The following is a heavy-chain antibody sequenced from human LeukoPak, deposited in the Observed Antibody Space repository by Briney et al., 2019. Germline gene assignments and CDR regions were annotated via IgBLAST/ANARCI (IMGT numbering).Heavy chain of an antibody. D-gene: IGHD6-19*01. CDR3: ARDRSSGWSLGRPIWFDP. J-gene: IGHJ5*02. CDR1: GGTFSSYA. Sequence: GASVKVSCKASGGTFSSYAISWVRQAPGQGLEWMGGIIPIFGTANYAQKFQGRVTITGDTSASTAYMELSSLRSEDTAVYYCARDRSSGWSLGRPIWFDPWGQGTLVTVSS. CDR2: IIPIFGTA. V-gene: IGHV1-69*06.